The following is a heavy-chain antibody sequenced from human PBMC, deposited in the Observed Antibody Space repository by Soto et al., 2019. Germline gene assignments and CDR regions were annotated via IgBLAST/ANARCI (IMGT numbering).Heavy chain of an antibody. CDR3: AGHRIEVVWRGFDF. V-gene: IGHV4-39*01. CDR1: SSSFTNSY. D-gene: IGHD3-10*01. CDR2: SSFNGGT. J-gene: IGHJ4*02. Sequence: SSSFTNSYWGWIRQPPGKGLQWIGSSSFNGGTFFNPSLKGRVVISFDTSKKQSSLQVTSVTAAVTAVYFCAGHRIEVVWRGFDFWGQGSPVTVSS.